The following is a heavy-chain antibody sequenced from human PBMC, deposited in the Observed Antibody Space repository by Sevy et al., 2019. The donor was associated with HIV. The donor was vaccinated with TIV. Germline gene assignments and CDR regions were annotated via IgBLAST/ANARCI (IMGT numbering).Heavy chain of an antibody. CDR3: ARGRIFGVVIYYFDY. CDR1: GFTFSSYW. Sequence: GGSLRLSCAASGFTFSSYWMSWVREAPGKGLEWVANIKQDGSEKYYVDSVKGRFTSSRDNAKNSLYLQMNGLRAEDTAVYYCARGRIFGVVIYYFDYWGQGTLVTVSS. V-gene: IGHV3-7*01. J-gene: IGHJ4*02. CDR2: IKQDGSEK. D-gene: IGHD3-3*02.